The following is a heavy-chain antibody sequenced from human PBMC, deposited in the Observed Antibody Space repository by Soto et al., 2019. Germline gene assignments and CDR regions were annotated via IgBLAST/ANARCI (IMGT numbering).Heavy chain of an antibody. Sequence: SETLSLTCTVSGGSISSGGYYWSWIRQHPGKGLEWIGYIHHSGSILYNPSLKSRVTISVDTSKNQFSLHLNSVTPEDTAVYYCAGTSSLQWYYMDVWDKGTTVTVSS. CDR1: GGSISSGGYY. CDR3: AGTSSLQWYYMDV. V-gene: IGHV4-31*03. D-gene: IGHD1-7*01. CDR2: IHHSGSI. J-gene: IGHJ6*03.